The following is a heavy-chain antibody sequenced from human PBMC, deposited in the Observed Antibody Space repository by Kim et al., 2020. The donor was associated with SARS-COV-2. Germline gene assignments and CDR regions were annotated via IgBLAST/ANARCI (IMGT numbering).Heavy chain of an antibody. V-gene: IGHV3-23*01. CDR3: AKDSGRHYGDS. Sequence: THHARSVDHRFAISRDNSKHTLYLKLNSLGAEDTAVYYCAKDSGRHYGDSWGQGTLVTVPS. CDR2: T. J-gene: IGHJ4*02. D-gene: IGHD1-26*01.